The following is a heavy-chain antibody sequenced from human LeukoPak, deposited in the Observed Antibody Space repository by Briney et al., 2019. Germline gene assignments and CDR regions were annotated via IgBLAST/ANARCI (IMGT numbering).Heavy chain of an antibody. V-gene: IGHV4-30-2*01. J-gene: IGHJ4*02. CDR1: GGSISSGGYS. D-gene: IGHD6-13*01. Sequence: SETLSLTCAVSGGSISSGGYSWSWIRQPPGEGLEWIGYIYHSGSTYYNPSLKNRVTISVDRSKNQFSLRLSSVTAADTAVYYCARVGSSWYFDYWGQGTLVTVSS. CDR3: ARVGSSWYFDY. CDR2: IYHSGST.